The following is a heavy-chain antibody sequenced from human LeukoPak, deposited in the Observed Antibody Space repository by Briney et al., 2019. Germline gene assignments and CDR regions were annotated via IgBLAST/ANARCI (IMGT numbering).Heavy chain of an antibody. CDR2: ISSSGSYT. V-gene: IGHV3-11*05. Sequence: GGSLRLSCAASGFTFSHYYLNWIRQAPGKGLEWVSYISSSGSYTNYADSVKGRFIIYRDNAKNSLYLQMNSLRAEDTAMYYCARDFGKDTMVRRVLSYYYGMDVWGQGTTVTVSS. CDR1: GFTFSHYY. CDR3: ARDFGKDTMVRRVLSYYYGMDV. D-gene: IGHD3-10*01. J-gene: IGHJ6*02.